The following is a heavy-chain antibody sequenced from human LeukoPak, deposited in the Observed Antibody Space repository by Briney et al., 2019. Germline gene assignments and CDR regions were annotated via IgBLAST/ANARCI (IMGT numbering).Heavy chain of an antibody. J-gene: IGHJ5*02. Sequence: PGGSLRLSCAASGFTFSNYDMHWVRQAAGKGLEWVSAIGTVGDTYYLDSVKARFIISRENAENTLYLQMNSLRAGDTAVYYCARGSRQGCSGGSCYPTPFPWGQGTLVTVSS. V-gene: IGHV3-13*01. CDR3: ARGSRQGCSGGSCYPTPFP. CDR1: GFTFSNYD. CDR2: IGTVGDT. D-gene: IGHD2-15*01.